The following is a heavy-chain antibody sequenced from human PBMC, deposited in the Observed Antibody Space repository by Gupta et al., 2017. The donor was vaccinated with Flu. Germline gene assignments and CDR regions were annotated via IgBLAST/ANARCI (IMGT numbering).Heavy chain of an antibody. CDR3: ARAPVGIAEINYFDS. Sequence: QVQLVQPGAEVKKPGASVRVSCKASEYTFTDYYVHWVRQAPGQGLEWMGWINPDTGGTNYAQICWGRVTMTRDTSINTANMELSGLRSEDTAIYYCARAPVGIAEINYFDSWGQGTLVTVSS. CDR1: EYTFTDYY. J-gene: IGHJ5*01. D-gene: IGHD6-13*01. V-gene: IGHV1-2*02. CDR2: INPDTGGT.